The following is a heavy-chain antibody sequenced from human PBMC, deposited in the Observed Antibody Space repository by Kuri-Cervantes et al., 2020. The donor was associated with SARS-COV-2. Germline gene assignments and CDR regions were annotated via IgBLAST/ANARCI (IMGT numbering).Heavy chain of an antibody. J-gene: IGHJ4*02. D-gene: IGHD3-22*01. CDR3: AQDPGWLGY. CDR2: ISYDGSNK. V-gene: IGHV3-30-3*01. CDR1: GFTFSSYA. Sequence: GESLKISCAASGFTFSSYAMHWVRQAPGKGLEWVAVISYDGSNKYYADSVKGRFTISRDNSKNTLYLQMNSLRAEDTAVYYCAQDPGWLGYWGQGTLVTVSS.